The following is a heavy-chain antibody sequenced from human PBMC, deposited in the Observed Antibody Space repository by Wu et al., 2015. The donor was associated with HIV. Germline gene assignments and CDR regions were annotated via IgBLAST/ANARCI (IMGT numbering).Heavy chain of an antibody. CDR2: INPNSGGT. CDR3: ARDWQFHVVFGDFYMDV. CDR1: GYTFTGYY. V-gene: IGHV1-2*02. J-gene: IGHJ6*03. D-gene: IGHD3-16*01. Sequence: QVQLVQSGAEVKKPGASVKVSCKASGYTFTGYYMHWVRQAPGQGLEWMGWINPNSGGTNYAQKFQGRVTMTRDTSISTVYMVMTSLKFNDTAIYYCARDWQFHVVFGDFYMDVVGQRDHGYRLL.